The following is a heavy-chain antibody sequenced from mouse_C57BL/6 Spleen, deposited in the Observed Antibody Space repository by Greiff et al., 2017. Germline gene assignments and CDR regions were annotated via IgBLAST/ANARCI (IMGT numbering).Heavy chain of an antibody. J-gene: IGHJ4*01. CDR1: GYTFTEYT. Sequence: QVQLKESGAELVKPGASVKLSCKASGYTFTEYTIHWVKQRSGQGLEWIGWFYPGSGSIKYNEKFKDKATLTADKSSSTVYMELSRLTSEDSAVYFCARHDDYYGSSYDYYAMDYWGQGTSVTVSS. V-gene: IGHV1-62-2*01. CDR3: ARHDDYYGSSYDYYAMDY. CDR2: FYPGSGSI. D-gene: IGHD1-1*01.